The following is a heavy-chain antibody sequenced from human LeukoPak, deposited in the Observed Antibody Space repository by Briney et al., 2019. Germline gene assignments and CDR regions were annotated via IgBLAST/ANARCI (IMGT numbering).Heavy chain of an antibody. CDR1: GGSISSGGYF. D-gene: IGHD2-2*01. Sequence: PSQTLSLTCTASGGSISSGGYFWSWIRQPAGKGLEWIGRFYASGSTNYNPSLQSRVTISVDTSKNQFSLKLTSVTAADTAVYYCALGNCPTTSCYPGVAFDIWGQGTMVTVSS. CDR2: FYASGST. CDR3: ALGNCPTTSCYPGVAFDI. V-gene: IGHV4-61*02. J-gene: IGHJ3*02.